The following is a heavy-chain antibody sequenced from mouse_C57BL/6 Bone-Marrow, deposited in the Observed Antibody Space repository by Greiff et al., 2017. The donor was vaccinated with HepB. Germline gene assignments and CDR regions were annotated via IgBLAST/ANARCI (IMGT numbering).Heavy chain of an antibody. J-gene: IGHJ4*01. CDR3: ARWDSNRYYYAMDY. V-gene: IGHV1-18*01. CDR1: GYTFTDYN. CDR2: INPNNGGT. D-gene: IGHD2-5*01. Sequence: VQLKQSGPELVKPGASVKIPCKASGYTFTDYNMDWVKQSHGKSLEWIGDINPNNGGTIYNQKFKGKATLTVDKSSSTAYMELRSLTSEDTAVYYCARWDSNRYYYAMDYWGQGTSVTVSS.